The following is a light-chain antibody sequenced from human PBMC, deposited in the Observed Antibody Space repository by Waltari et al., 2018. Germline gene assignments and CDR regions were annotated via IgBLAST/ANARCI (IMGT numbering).Light chain of an antibody. CDR1: IGAVTSGHH. CDR3: MVSNVGAQWA. V-gene: IGLV7-46*01. J-gene: IGLJ3*02. CDR2: ETS. Sequence: QAVVTQEPSVTVSPGGTVTLTCGSSIGAVTSGHHPYWLQQKPGQVPRTLIYETSNKHSWTPARFSGSLLGDKAALTLSSAQPEDEADYYCMVSNVGAQWAFGGGTKLTVL.